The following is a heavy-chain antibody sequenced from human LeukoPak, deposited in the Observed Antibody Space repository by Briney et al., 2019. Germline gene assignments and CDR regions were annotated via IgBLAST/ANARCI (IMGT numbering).Heavy chain of an antibody. V-gene: IGHV1-18*01. Sequence: ASVKVPCKASGYTFTSYGISWVRQAPGQGLEWMGWISAYNGNTNYAQKLQGRVTMTTDTSTSTAYMELRSLRSDDTAVYYCARGVRPYCGGDCYDYWGQGTLVTVSS. J-gene: IGHJ4*02. CDR3: ARGVRPYCGGDCYDY. D-gene: IGHD2-21*01. CDR1: GYTFTSYG. CDR2: ISAYNGNT.